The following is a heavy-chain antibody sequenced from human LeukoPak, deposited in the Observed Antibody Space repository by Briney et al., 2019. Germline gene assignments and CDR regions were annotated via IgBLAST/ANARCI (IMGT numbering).Heavy chain of an antibody. CDR1: GGSISSHY. J-gene: IGHJ6*04. Sequence: SETLSLTCTVSGGSISSHYWSWIRQPPGKGLEWIGYIYYSGSTNYNPSLKSRVTISVDTSKNQFSLKLSSVTAADTAVYYCARDIRNHDMDVHGKGVTVTVAS. CDR3: ARDIRNHDMDV. V-gene: IGHV4-59*11. D-gene: IGHD2-15*01. CDR2: IYYSGST.